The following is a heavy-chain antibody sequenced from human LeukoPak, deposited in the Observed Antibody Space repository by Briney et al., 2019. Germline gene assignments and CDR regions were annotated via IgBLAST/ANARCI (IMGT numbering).Heavy chain of an antibody. CDR2: IGTAGDP. CDR3: ARAGTWYYGMDV. CDR1: GFTFSSYD. J-gene: IGHJ6*04. V-gene: IGHV3-13*05. D-gene: IGHD3-10*01. Sequence: GGSLGLSCAASGFTFSSYDMHWVRQATGKGLEWVSAIGTAGDPYYPGSVKGRFTISRENAKNSLYLQMNGLRAGDTAVYYCARAGTWYYGMDVWGKGTTVTVSS.